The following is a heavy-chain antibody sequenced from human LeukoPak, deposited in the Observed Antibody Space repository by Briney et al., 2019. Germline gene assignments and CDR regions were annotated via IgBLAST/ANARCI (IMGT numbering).Heavy chain of an antibody. Sequence: ASVKVSCKASGFTFTSSAVQWVRQARGQRLEWIGWIVVGSGNTNYAQKFQERVTITRDMSTSTAYMELSSLRSEDTAVCYCAAVPRFGVVITDYWGQGTLVTVSS. J-gene: IGHJ4*02. V-gene: IGHV1-58*01. D-gene: IGHD3-3*01. CDR2: IVVGSGNT. CDR1: GFTFTSSA. CDR3: AAVPRFGVVITDY.